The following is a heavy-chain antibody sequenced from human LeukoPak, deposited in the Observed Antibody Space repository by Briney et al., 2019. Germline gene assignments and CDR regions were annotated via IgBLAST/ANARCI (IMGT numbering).Heavy chain of an antibody. CDR2: IWCDGSNK. CDR3: ARDGDILTGSFDY. Sequence: PGRSLRLSCAASGFTFSSYGMHWVRQAPGKGLEWVAVIWCDGSNKYYADSVKGRFTISRDNSKNTLYLQMNSLRAEDTAVYYCARDGDILTGSFDYWGQGTLVTVSS. D-gene: IGHD3-9*01. J-gene: IGHJ4*02. V-gene: IGHV3-33*01. CDR1: GFTFSSYG.